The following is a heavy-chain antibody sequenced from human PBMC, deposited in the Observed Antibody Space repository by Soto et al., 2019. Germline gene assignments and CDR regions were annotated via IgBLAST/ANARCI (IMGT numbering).Heavy chain of an antibody. CDR2: IIPIFGTA. V-gene: IGHV1-69*06. CDR3: ARGDIVVVPAANFYYGMDV. CDR1: GCTFSSYA. D-gene: IGHD2-2*01. Sequence: QVQLVQSGAEVKKPGSSVKVSCKASGCTFSSYAISGVRQAPRQGLEWMGGIIPIFGTANYAQKFQGRVTITADKSTSTAYMELSSLRSEDTAVYYCARGDIVVVPAANFYYGMDVWAQGTTVTVSS. J-gene: IGHJ6*02.